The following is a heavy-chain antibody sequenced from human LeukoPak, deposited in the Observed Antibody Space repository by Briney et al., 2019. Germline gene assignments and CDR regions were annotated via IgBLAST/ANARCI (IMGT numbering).Heavy chain of an antibody. CDR3: ARSRGAGPGTYFDY. CDR2: ISNSGSYT. J-gene: IGHJ4*02. V-gene: IGHV3-11*03. Sequence: GGALRLSCAASGFTFSDEYMSWIRQAPGKGLEWVSYISNSGSYTNYADSVKGRFTISRDNAKNSLYLQMNSLRAEDTAVYYCARSRGAGPGTYFDYWGQGTLITVSS. D-gene: IGHD6-19*01. CDR1: GFTFSDEY.